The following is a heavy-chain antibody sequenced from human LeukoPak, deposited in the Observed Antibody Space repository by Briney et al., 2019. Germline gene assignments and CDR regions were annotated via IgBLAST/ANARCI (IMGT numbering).Heavy chain of an antibody. CDR3: AAYIVGATGYYFDY. D-gene: IGHD1-26*01. J-gene: IGHJ4*02. CDR1: GFTLRSSV. V-gene: IGHV1-58*02. CDR2: IVVGSGNT. Sequence: SVKVSCKASGFTLRSSVMQWVRQARGQRLEWIGWIVVGSGNTNYAQKFQERVTITRDMSTSTAYMELSSLRSEDTAVYYCAAYIVGATGYYFDYWGQGTLVTVSS.